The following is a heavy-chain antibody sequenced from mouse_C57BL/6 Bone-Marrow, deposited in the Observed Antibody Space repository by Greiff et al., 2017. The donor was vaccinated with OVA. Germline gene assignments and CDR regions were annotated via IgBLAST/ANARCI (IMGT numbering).Heavy chain of an antibody. CDR1: GYSITSGYY. CDR2: ISYDGSN. Sequence: DVQLVESGPGLVKPSQSLSLTCSVTGYSITSGYYWNWIRQFPGNKLEWMGYISYDGSNNSNPSLKNRISITRDTSKNQFFLKLNSVTTEDTATYYCAREGNGNYGRDYWGQGTSVTVSS. CDR3: AREGNGNYGRDY. D-gene: IGHD2-1*01. J-gene: IGHJ4*01. V-gene: IGHV3-6*01.